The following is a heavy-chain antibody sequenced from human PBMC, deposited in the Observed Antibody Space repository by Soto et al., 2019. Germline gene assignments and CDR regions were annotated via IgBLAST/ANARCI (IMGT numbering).Heavy chain of an antibody. CDR1: GGSTNNYY. CDR2: IYYSGSP. Sequence: SETLSLTCAVSGGSTNNYYWSWIRQSPGKGLEWLGYIYYSGSPNYNPSLKGRVAISLDTPKNEFSLKLTSVTAADTALYYCARQDTSGWFDFWGQGTLVTVSS. V-gene: IGHV4-59*08. CDR3: ARQDTSGWFDF. J-gene: IGHJ4*02. D-gene: IGHD6-25*01.